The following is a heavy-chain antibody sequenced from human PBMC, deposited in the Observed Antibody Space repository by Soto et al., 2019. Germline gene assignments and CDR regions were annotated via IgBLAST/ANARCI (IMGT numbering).Heavy chain of an antibody. CDR1: GDTFTDYY. V-gene: IGHV1-46*01. CDR3: ARGGHVVVVNAAFDY. D-gene: IGHD2-21*01. Sequence: QVQLMQSGAEVKKPGASVKVSCKASGDTFTDYYIHWVRQAPGQGLEWMGTVNPSGGHTTYAQNFLGRVTMTRDTSTSTLYMELTSLRSEDTAVYYCARGGHVVVVNAAFDYWGQGTLVTVSS. J-gene: IGHJ4*02. CDR2: VNPSGGHT.